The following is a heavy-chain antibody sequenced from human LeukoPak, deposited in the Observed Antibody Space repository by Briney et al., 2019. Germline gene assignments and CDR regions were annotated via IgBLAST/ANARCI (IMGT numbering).Heavy chain of an antibody. D-gene: IGHD3-10*01. CDR3: ARDYYYGSGIPPDY. V-gene: IGHV3-30-3*01. CDR1: GFTFSSYA. CDR2: ISYDGSNK. J-gene: IGHJ4*02. Sequence: GGSLRLSCAASGFTFSSYAMHWVRQAPGKGLEWVAVISYDGSNKYYADSVKGRFTISRDNSKNTLYLQMNGLRAEDTAVYYCARDYYYGSGIPPDYWGQGTLVTVSS.